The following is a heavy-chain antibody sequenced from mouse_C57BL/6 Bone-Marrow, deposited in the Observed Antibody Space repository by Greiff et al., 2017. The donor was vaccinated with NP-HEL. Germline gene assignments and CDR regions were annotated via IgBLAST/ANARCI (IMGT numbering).Heavy chain of an antibody. CDR2: IYPGDGDT. CDR3: ARQDTTVVAPHAMDY. V-gene: IGHV1-82*01. CDR1: GYAFSSSW. Sequence: VQRVESGPELVKPGASVKISCKASGYAFSSSWMNWVKQRPGKGLEWIGRIYPGDGDTNYNGKFKGKATLTADKSSSTAYMQLSSLTSEDSAVYFCARQDTTVVAPHAMDYWGQGTSVTVSS. J-gene: IGHJ4*01. D-gene: IGHD1-1*01.